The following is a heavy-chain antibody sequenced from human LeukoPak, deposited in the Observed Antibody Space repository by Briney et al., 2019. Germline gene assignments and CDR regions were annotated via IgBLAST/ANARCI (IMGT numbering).Heavy chain of an antibody. Sequence: PGGSLRLSCAASGFTFSSYEMNWVRQAPGKGLEWVSYISSSGSTIYYADSVKGRFTISRDNAKNSLYLQMNSLRAEDTAVYYCARGRRGYCSGGSCYSDPGYFDYWGQGTLVTVSS. V-gene: IGHV3-48*03. CDR1: GFTFSSYE. CDR2: ISSSGSTI. D-gene: IGHD2-15*01. CDR3: ARGRRGYCSGGSCYSDPGYFDY. J-gene: IGHJ4*02.